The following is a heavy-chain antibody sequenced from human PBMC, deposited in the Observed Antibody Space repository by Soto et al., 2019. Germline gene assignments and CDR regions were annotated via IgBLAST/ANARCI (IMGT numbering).Heavy chain of an antibody. D-gene: IGHD6-19*01. CDR1: LYSFTRYY. CDR3: ARDGRRYYSSGWYYFDY. V-gene: IGHV1-46*01. J-gene: IGHJ4*02. Sequence: ASVXVAFKGSLYSFTRYYMRLFLGAAGQGLEWIGIINPSGGSTSYAQKFQGRVTMTRDTSTSTVYMELSSMRSEDTAVYYCARDGRRYYSSGWYYFDYWGQGTLVTVSS. CDR2: INPSGGST.